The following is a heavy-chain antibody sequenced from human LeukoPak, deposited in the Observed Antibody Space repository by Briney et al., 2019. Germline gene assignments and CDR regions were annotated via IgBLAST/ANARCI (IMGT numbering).Heavy chain of an antibody. D-gene: IGHD3-10*01. CDR2: IYHSGST. CDR1: GYSISSGYY. CDR3: AREGLLWFGELSL. V-gene: IGHV4-38-2*02. Sequence: SETLSLTCAVSGYSISSGYYWGWIRQPPGKGQEWIGSIYHSGSTYYNPSLKSRVTISVDTSKNQFSLKLSSVTAADTAVYYCAREGLLWFGELSLGGQGTLVTVSS. J-gene: IGHJ4*02.